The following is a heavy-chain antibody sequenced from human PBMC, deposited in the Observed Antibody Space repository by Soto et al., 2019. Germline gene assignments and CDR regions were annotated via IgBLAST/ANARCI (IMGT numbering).Heavy chain of an antibody. D-gene: IGHD2-15*01. V-gene: IGHV4-39*01. Sequence: QLQLQESGPGLVKPSETLSLTCTVSSGSISSTIYSWDWIRQPPGKGLEWIGSIFYSGSTYYNPSLKSRVTISLAPSTNQSSPTLTSVTAPDTAVYYCAPQCRGVTCHCFVPCGQGTLVTVSS. J-gene: IGHJ5*02. CDR1: SGSISSTIYS. CDR3: APQCRGVTCHCFVP. CDR2: IFYSGST.